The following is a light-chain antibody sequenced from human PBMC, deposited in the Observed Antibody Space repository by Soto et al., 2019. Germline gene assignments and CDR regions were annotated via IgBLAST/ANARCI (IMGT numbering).Light chain of an antibody. CDR2: GTS. CDR3: QQYGTLPPRYT. Sequence: LVLTQSPGTLSLSPGERATLSCRASQRMSSNYLAWYQQKPGQAPRLLIYGTSSMATGIPDMFSGSGSGTDFTLTSSRLEPEDSAVYYCQQYGTLPPRYTFGQGTKLEIK. CDR1: QRMSSNY. V-gene: IGKV3-20*01. J-gene: IGKJ2*01.